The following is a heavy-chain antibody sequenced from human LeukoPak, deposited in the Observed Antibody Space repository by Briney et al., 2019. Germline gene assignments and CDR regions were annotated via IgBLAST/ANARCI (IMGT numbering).Heavy chain of an antibody. Sequence: GGSLRLSCAASGFTFSSYSMNWVRQAPGKGLEWVSYISSSGTIIYYADSVKGRFTISRDNAKNSLYLQMNSLRDEDTAVYYCARVWGLAVAGGEIEYWGQGTLVTSST. CDR1: GFTFSSYS. CDR2: ISSSGTII. J-gene: IGHJ4*02. V-gene: IGHV3-48*02. CDR3: ARVWGLAVAGGEIEY. D-gene: IGHD6-13*01.